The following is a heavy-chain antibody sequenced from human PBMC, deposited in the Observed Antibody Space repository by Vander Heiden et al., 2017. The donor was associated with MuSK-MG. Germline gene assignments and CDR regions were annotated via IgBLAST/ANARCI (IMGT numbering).Heavy chain of an antibody. D-gene: IGHD3-10*01. J-gene: IGHJ5*02. Sequence: QVQLQQWGAGLLKPSETLSLTCAVYGGSFSGYYWSWIRQPPGKGLEWIGEINHSGSTNYNPSLKSRVTISVDTSKNQFSLKLSSVTAADTAVYYCARGASYGSGRGNWFDPWGQGTLVTVSS. V-gene: IGHV4-34*01. CDR3: ARGASYGSGRGNWFDP. CDR2: INHSGST. CDR1: GGSFSGYY.